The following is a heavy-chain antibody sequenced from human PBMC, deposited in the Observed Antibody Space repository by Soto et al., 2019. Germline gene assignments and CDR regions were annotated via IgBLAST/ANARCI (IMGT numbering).Heavy chain of an antibody. D-gene: IGHD6-13*01. CDR1: GGTFSSYA. Sequence: VASVKVSCKASGGTFSSYAISWVRQAPGQGLEWMGGIIPIFGTANYAQKFQGRVTITADKSTSTAYMELSSLRSEDTAVYYCARVGVSSSCHFDYWGQGTLVTVSS. V-gene: IGHV1-69*06. CDR3: ARVGVSSSCHFDY. CDR2: IIPIFGTA. J-gene: IGHJ4*02.